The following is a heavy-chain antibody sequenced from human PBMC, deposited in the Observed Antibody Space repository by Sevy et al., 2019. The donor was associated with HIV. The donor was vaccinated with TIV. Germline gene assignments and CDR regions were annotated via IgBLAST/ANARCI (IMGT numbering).Heavy chain of an antibody. V-gene: IGHV3-30*18. CDR1: GITFSTSG. CDR3: AKDFTGYNGMDV. J-gene: IGHJ6*02. CDR2: ISYHGRDK. Sequence: GGSLRLSCVVSGITFSTSGMHWVRQAPGKGLEWVAVISYHGRDKFYADSVKGRSTISRENSKIILYLQMISLRAEDTTVYYCAKDFTGYNGMDVWGQGTMVTVSS. D-gene: IGHD3-9*01.